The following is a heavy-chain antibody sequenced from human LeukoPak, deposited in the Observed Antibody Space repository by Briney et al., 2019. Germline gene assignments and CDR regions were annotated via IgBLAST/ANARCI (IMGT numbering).Heavy chain of an antibody. V-gene: IGHV4-59*08. Sequence: SETLSLTCSVSGDSVTAYYWNWIRQATGKGLEWIGYDSHDGTTNYTPSLRSRVVMSVDTANNTISLSLASVTAADTGVYYCAKLDCYDVVGWYNHWGRGTPVTVS. CDR1: GDSVTAYY. J-gene: IGHJ5*02. CDR2: DSHDGTT. CDR3: AKLDCYDVVGWYNH. D-gene: IGHD3/OR15-3a*01.